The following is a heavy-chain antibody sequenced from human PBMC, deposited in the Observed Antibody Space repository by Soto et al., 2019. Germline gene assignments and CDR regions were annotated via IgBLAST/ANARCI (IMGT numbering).Heavy chain of an antibody. V-gene: IGHV3-21*01. CDR2: ISSSSSYI. J-gene: IGHJ4*02. CDR1: GFTLSSYS. Sequence: GGSLRLSCAASGFTLSSYSMNWVRQAPGKGLEWVSSISSSSSYIYYADSVKGRFTISRDNAKNSLYLQMNSLRAEDTAVYYCARDNSYYDFWSGYPGPFDYRGQGTLVTVSS. D-gene: IGHD3-3*01. CDR3: ARDNSYYDFWSGYPGPFDY.